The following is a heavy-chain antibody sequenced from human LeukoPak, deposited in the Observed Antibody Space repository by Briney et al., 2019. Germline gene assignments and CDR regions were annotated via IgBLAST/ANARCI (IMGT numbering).Heavy chain of an antibody. J-gene: IGHJ2*01. Sequence: GESLKISCKGSGYSFTSYWIGWVRQMPGKGLEWMGIIYPGDSDTRYSPSFQGQVTISADKSISTAYLQWSSLKASDTAMYYCARSLRGYCSGGSCYGVVHWYFDLWGRGTLVTVSS. D-gene: IGHD2-15*01. CDR1: GYSFTSYW. V-gene: IGHV5-51*01. CDR3: ARSLRGYCSGGSCYGVVHWYFDL. CDR2: IYPGDSDT.